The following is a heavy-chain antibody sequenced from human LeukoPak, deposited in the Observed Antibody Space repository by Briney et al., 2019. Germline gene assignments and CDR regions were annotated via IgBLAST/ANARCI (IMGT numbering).Heavy chain of an antibody. CDR1: GFTFSSYS. Sequence: GGSLRLSCAASGFTFSSYSMNWVRQAPGKGLEWVSSISSSSSYIYYADSVKGRFTISRDNSKNSLYLQMSNLRVEDTAVYYCARGGQLFDPWGQGTLVTVSS. J-gene: IGHJ5*02. V-gene: IGHV3-21*01. CDR2: ISSSSSYI. D-gene: IGHD5-24*01. CDR3: ARGGQLFDP.